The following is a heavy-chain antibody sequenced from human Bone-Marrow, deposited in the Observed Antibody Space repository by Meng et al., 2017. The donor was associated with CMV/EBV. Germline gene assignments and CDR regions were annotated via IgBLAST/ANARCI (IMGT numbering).Heavy chain of an antibody. CDR1: GYTFTGYY. V-gene: IGHV1-2*02. D-gene: IGHD6-13*01. CDR3: ARSARTIAAAGTLARY. J-gene: IGHJ4*02. CDR2: INPNSGGT. Sequence: ASVKVSCKASGYTFTGYYMHWVRQAPGQGLEWMGWINPNSGGTNYAQKFQGRVTMTRDTSISTAYMELSRLRSDDTAVYYCARSARTIAAAGTLARYWGQGTRVTVSS.